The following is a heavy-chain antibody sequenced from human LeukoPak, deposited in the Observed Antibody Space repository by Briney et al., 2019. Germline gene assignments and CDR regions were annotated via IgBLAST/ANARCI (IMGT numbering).Heavy chain of an antibody. Sequence: PGGSLRLSCAASGFTFSSYAMSWVRQAPGKGLEWVSVIYSGGSTYYADSVKGRFTISRDNSKNTLYLQMNSLRAEDTAVYYCARAERWLQSLDYWGQGTLVTVSS. J-gene: IGHJ4*02. D-gene: IGHD5-24*01. V-gene: IGHV3-66*01. CDR1: GFTFSSYA. CDR3: ARAERWLQSLDY. CDR2: IYSGGST.